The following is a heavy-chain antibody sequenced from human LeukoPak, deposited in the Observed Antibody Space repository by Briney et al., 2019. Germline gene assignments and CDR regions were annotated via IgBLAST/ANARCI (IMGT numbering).Heavy chain of an antibody. Sequence: SETLSLTCTVSGGSISSYYWSWIRQPLGKGLEWIGYIYYSGSTNYNPSLKSRVTISVDTSKNQFSLKLSSVTAADTAVYYCARAIAAAGSPYFDYWGQGTLVTVSS. D-gene: IGHD6-13*01. J-gene: IGHJ4*02. CDR3: ARAIAAAGSPYFDY. CDR1: GGSISSYY. V-gene: IGHV4-59*01. CDR2: IYYSGST.